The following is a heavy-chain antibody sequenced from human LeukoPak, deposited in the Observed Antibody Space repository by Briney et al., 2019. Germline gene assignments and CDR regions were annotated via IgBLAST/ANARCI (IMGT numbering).Heavy chain of an antibody. J-gene: IGHJ4*02. V-gene: IGHV3-11*04. Sequence: PGGSLRLSCAASGFTFSDYYMSWIRQAPGKGLEWVSYISGSSSTIYYADSVKGRFSISRDNAKNSLYLQMNSLRAEDTAVYYCAREGRGDYYDSSVEYWGQGTLVTVSS. CDR2: ISGSSSTI. CDR1: GFTFSDYY. D-gene: IGHD3-22*01. CDR3: AREGRGDYYDSSVEY.